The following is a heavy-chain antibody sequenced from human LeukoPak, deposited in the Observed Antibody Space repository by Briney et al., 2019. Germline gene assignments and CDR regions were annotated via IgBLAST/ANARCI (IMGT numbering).Heavy chain of an antibody. CDR1: GFTVSSNY. Sequence: TGGSLRLSCAASGFTVSSNYMSWVRQAPGKGLEWVSVIYSGGSTYYADSVKGRFTISRDNSKNTLYLQMNSLRAEDTAVYYCARDAAHDIGFEYWGQGTLVTVSS. CDR3: ARDAAHDIGFEY. CDR2: IYSGGST. V-gene: IGHV3-66*01. D-gene: IGHD5-12*01. J-gene: IGHJ4*02.